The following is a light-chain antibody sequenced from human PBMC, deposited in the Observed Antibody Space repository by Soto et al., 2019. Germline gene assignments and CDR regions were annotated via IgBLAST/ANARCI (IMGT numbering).Light chain of an antibody. CDR3: CSYTSSTSLI. J-gene: IGLJ2*01. Sequence: QSVLTQPASVSGSPGQSITISCTGTSSDIGGYKYVSWYQQHPGKVPKLLIYDVNNRPSGVSDLFSGSKSGNTASLTISGLQAEDEAEYYCCSYTSSTSLIFGGGTKLTVL. CDR1: SSDIGGYKY. CDR2: DVN. V-gene: IGLV2-14*03.